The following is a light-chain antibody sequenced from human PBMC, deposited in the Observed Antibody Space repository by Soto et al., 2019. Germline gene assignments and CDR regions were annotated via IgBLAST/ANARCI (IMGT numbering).Light chain of an antibody. CDR1: QSVRSN. CDR3: QQRSNWPPT. CDR2: GAS. Sequence: EIVMTQSPATLSVSPGERVTLSCRASQSVRSNLAWYQQKPGQAPRLLIYGASTRATGIPARFSGSASGTEFTLTINSLQSEDFAVYYCQQRSNWPPTFGPGTKVDIK. J-gene: IGKJ3*01. V-gene: IGKV3-15*01.